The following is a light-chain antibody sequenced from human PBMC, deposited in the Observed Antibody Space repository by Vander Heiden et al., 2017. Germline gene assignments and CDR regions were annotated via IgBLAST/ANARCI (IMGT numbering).Light chain of an antibody. Sequence: EIVLTQSPATLSLSPGERATLSCRASQTVSSYLAWYHQKPGQAPRLLIYDASTRATGIPARFSGRGSGTDFTLTISSLEPEDFAVYYCQQRSNWPPRITFGQGTRLEIK. CDR1: QTVSSY. CDR2: DAS. CDR3: QQRSNWPPRIT. J-gene: IGKJ5*01. V-gene: IGKV3-11*01.